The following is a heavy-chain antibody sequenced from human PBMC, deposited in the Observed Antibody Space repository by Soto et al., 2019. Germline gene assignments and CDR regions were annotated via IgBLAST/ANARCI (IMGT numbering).Heavy chain of an antibody. D-gene: IGHD4-17*01. CDR1: GGSISSYY. Sequence: QVQLQESGPGLVKPSETLSLTCTVSGGSISSYYWSWIRQPPGKGLEWIGYIYYSGSTNYNPCLKSRVTISVDTSKNQCSLKLSSVTAADTAVYYCATALTGTSVEYWGQGTLVTVSS. CDR3: ATALTGTSVEY. V-gene: IGHV4-59*01. CDR2: IYYSGST. J-gene: IGHJ4*02.